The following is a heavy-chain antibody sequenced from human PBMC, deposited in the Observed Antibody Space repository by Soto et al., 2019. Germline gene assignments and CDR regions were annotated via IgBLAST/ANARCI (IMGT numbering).Heavy chain of an antibody. CDR3: VGGVGGMSYFYY. D-gene: IGHD1-26*01. Sequence: EVQLVESGGALVQPGGSLRLSCGASGFTFSTTWMNWVRQAPGKGLVLVSRISPDGGTTAYADSVKGRFTFSSDDAKNEMYLQMNGLRAEDTAVYCCVGGVGGMSYFYYWGQGILVTVSS. CDR2: ISPDGGTT. J-gene: IGHJ4*02. V-gene: IGHV3-74*01. CDR1: GFTFSTTW.